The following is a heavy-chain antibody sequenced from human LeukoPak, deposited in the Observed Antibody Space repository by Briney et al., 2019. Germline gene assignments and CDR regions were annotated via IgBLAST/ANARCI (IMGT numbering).Heavy chain of an antibody. CDR2: IASSGDRT. V-gene: IGHV3-23*01. CDR1: GFTFNNYA. CDR3: AKLDY. Sequence: GGSLRLSCAASGFTFNNYAMSWVRQAPGKGLEWVSSIASSGDRTFYADSVRGRFTISRDNSRSTLYLQMNSLRAEDTAVYYCAKLDYWGQGTLVTVSS. J-gene: IGHJ4*02.